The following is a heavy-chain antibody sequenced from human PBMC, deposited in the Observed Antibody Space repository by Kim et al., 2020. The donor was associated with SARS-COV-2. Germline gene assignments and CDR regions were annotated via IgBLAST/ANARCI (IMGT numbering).Heavy chain of an antibody. V-gene: IGHV1-69*02. CDR3: ANDDYYDSSGRGGFDY. D-gene: IGHD3-22*01. J-gene: IGHJ4*02. Sequence: KFQGRVTITADKSTSTAYMELSSLRSEDTAVYYCANDDYYDSSGRGGFDYWGQGTLVTVSS.